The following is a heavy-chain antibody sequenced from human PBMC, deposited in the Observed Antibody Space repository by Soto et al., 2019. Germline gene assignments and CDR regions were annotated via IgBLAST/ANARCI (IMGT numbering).Heavy chain of an antibody. D-gene: IGHD6-13*01. J-gene: IGHJ5*02. CDR3: ARDLRFSSSWFLIGWFDP. Sequence: EVQLVESGGGLVQPGGSLRLSCAASGFTFSSYWMHWVRQAPGKGLVWVSRINSDGSSTNYADSVKGRFTISRDNAKNPLYLQMNSLRAEDTAVYYCARDLRFSSSWFLIGWFDPWGQGTLVTVSS. V-gene: IGHV3-74*01. CDR2: INSDGSST. CDR1: GFTFSSYW.